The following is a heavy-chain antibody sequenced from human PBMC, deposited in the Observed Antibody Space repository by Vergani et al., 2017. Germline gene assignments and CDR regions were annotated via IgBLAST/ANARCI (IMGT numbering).Heavy chain of an antibody. CDR1: GYSFTSYW. V-gene: IGHV5-51*01. Sequence: EVQLVQSGAEVKKPGESLKISCKGSGYSFTSYWIGWVRQMPGKGLEWMGIIYPGDSDTRYSPSFQGQVTISADKSISTAYLQWSSLKASDTAMYYCARPYYYDSSGYVYYFDYWGQGTLVTVSS. J-gene: IGHJ4*02. CDR3: ARPYYYDSSGYVYYFDY. D-gene: IGHD3-22*01. CDR2: IYPGDSDT.